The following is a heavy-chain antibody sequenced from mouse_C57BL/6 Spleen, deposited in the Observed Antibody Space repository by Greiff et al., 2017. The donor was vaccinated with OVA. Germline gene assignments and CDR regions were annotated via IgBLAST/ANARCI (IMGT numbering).Heavy chain of an antibody. V-gene: IGHV5-17*01. CDR2: ISSGSSTI. CDR1: GFTFSDYG. CDR3: ARGSHYAMDY. J-gene: IGHJ4*01. Sequence: EVQRVESGGGLVKPGGSLTLSCAASGFTFSDYGMHWVRQAPEKGLEWVAYISSGSSTIYYADTVKGRFTISRDNAKNTLFLQMTSLRSEDTAMYYCARGSHYAMDYWGQGTSVTVSS.